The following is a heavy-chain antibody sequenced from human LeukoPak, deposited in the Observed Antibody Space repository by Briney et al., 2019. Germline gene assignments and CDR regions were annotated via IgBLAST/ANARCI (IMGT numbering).Heavy chain of an antibody. CDR2: ISSSSSYI. CDR3: ARDKGLVPYFDL. J-gene: IGHJ2*01. CDR1: GFTFSSYS. V-gene: IGHV3-21*01. D-gene: IGHD6-19*01. Sequence: PGGSLRLSCAASGFTFSSYSMNWVRQAPGKGLEWVSSISSSSSYIYYADSVKGRFTISRDNAKNSLYLQMNSLRAEDTAVYYCARDKGLVPYFDLWGRGTLVTVSS.